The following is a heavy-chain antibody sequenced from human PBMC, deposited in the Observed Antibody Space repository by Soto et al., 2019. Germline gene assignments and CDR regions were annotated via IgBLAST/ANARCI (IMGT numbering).Heavy chain of an antibody. Sequence: SETLSLTCTVSGGSISGGGYYWSWIRQHPGKGLEWIGYIYYSGSTYYNPSLKSRVTISVDTSKNQFSLKLSSVTAADTAVYYCARIDWNYAEVLNPWGQGTLVTVSS. V-gene: IGHV4-31*03. CDR2: IYYSGST. CDR1: GGSISGGGYY. J-gene: IGHJ5*02. CDR3: ARIDWNYAEVLNP. D-gene: IGHD1-7*01.